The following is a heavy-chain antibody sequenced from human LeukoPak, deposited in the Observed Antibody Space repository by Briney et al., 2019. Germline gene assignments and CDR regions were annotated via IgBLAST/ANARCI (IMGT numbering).Heavy chain of an antibody. D-gene: IGHD1-1*01. CDR1: GFIFSDNS. V-gene: IGHV3-21*01. CDR2: ISSSSTYI. Sequence: GGSLRLSCAASGFIFSDNSMNWVRQAPGKGLKWVSSISSSSTYIYYADSVTGRFAISRDNAKNSLYLQMNSLTAEDTAVYYCASGTMSTYDYWGQGTLVTVSS. J-gene: IGHJ4*02. CDR3: ASGTMSTYDY.